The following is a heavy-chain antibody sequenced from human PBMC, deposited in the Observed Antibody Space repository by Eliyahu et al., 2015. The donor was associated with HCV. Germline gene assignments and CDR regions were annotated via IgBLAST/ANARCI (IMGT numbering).Heavy chain of an antibody. CDR2: IYYSGST. D-gene: IGHD1-1*01. V-gene: IGHV4-39*01. CDR3: VTQVFVAGTVGYFDY. CDR1: GGSISSXSYY. Sequence: QLQLQESGPGLVKPSETLSLXCTXXGGSISSXSYYWGWIRQPPGKGLEWIGSIYYSGSTYYNPSLKSRVTISVDTSKNQFSLKLSSVTAADTAVYYCVTQVFVAGTVGYFDYWGQGTLVTVSS. J-gene: IGHJ4*02.